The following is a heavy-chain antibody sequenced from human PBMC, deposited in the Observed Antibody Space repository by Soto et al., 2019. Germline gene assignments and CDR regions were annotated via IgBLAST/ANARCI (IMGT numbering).Heavy chain of an antibody. D-gene: IGHD5-12*01. CDR3: ARLEMATLSGGAFDI. CDR2: INPSGGST. CDR1: GYTFTSYY. Sequence: QVQLVQSGAEVKKPGASVKVSCKASGYTFTSYYMHWVRQAPGQGLEWMGIINPSGGSTSYAQKSQGRVTMTRDTSTSTVYMELSSLRTEDTAVYYCARLEMATLSGGAFDIWGQGTMVTVSS. V-gene: IGHV1-46*03. J-gene: IGHJ3*02.